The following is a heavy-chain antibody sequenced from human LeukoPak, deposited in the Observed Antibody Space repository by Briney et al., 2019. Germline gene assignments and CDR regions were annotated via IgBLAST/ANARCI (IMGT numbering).Heavy chain of an antibody. J-gene: IGHJ4*02. CDR1: GFTFSTYA. D-gene: IGHD6-6*01. CDR3: AKKFSSSSKRGSFDY. V-gene: IGHV3-23*01. Sequence: GGSLRLSCAASGFTFSTYAMSWVRQAPGKGLEWVSTISSSGGSTYYADSVKGRFTISRDNSKNTLYLQMNSLRAEDTAVYYCAKKFSSSSKRGSFDYWGQGTLVTVSS. CDR2: ISSSGGST.